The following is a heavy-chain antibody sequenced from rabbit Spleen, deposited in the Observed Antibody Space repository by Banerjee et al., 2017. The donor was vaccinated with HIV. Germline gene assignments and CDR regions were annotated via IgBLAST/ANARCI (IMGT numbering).Heavy chain of an antibody. J-gene: IGHJ4*01. D-gene: IGHD1-1*01. Sequence: QSLEESGGDLVKPGASLTLTCTASGFSFSSSYWMCWVRQAPGKGLERIACVYTGGSGSTYYASWAKGRFTVSKTSSTTVTLQMTSLTAADTATYFCARYTNTNPYYRFDLWGQGTLVTVS. CDR3: ARYTNTNPYYRFDL. CDR2: VYTGGSGST. CDR1: GFSFSSSYW. V-gene: IGHV1S40*01.